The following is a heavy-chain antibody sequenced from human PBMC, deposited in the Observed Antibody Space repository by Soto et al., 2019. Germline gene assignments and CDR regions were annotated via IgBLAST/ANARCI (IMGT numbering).Heavy chain of an antibody. Sequence: LGESLKISCKGSGYSFTSYWISWVRQMPGKGLEWMGRIDPSDSYTNYSPSFQGHVTISADKSISTAYLQWSSLKASDTAMYYCARRFTGDFYYMDVWGKGTTVTVSS. V-gene: IGHV5-10-1*01. D-gene: IGHD7-27*01. CDR3: ARRFTGDFYYMDV. CDR1: GYSFTSYW. CDR2: IDPSDSYT. J-gene: IGHJ6*03.